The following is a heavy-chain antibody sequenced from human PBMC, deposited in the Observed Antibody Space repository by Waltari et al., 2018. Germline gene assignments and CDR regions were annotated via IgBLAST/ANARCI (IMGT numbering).Heavy chain of an antibody. D-gene: IGHD2-15*01. CDR3: ARVRRKDCSGGSCYLRGWFDP. CDR1: GYSISSGYY. Sequence: QVQLQESGPGLVKPSETLSLTCAVSGYSISSGYYWGWIRQPPGTGLEWIGSIYHSGSTYYNPSLKSRVTISVDTSKNQFSLKLSSVTAADTAVYYCARVRRKDCSGGSCYLRGWFDPWGQGTLVTVSS. CDR2: IYHSGST. V-gene: IGHV4-38-2*01. J-gene: IGHJ5*02.